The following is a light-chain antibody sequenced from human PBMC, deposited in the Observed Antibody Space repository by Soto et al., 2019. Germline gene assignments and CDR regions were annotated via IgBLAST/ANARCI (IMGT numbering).Light chain of an antibody. CDR1: ERLSSVY. Sequence: EIVLTQSPGTLSLSPGERATLSCRASERLSSVYLAWYQQRPGQPPRLLIYGASNRATGIPDRFSGSGSGTDFTLIINRLEPEDVAMYYCQQYGGSPRITFGQGTRLEIK. CDR2: GAS. CDR3: QQYGGSPRIT. J-gene: IGKJ5*01. V-gene: IGKV3-20*01.